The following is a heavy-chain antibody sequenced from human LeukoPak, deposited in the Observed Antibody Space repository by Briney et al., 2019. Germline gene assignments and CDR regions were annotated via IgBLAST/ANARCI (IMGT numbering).Heavy chain of an antibody. J-gene: IGHJ4*02. CDR2: ISYDGSNK. CDR3: ARDPARGYQLLYARY. CDR1: GFTFSSYA. V-gene: IGHV3-30*04. Sequence: GGSLRLSCAASGFTFSSYAMHWVRQAPGKGLEWVAVISYDGSNKYYADSVKGRFTISRDNSKNTLYLQMSSLRAEDTAVYYCARDPARGYQLLYARYWDQGTLVTVSS. D-gene: IGHD2-2*02.